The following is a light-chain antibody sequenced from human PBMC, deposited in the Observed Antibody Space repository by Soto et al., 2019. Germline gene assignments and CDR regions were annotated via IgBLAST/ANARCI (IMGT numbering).Light chain of an antibody. V-gene: IGKV1-5*01. J-gene: IGKJ1*01. CDR3: HHYHRYYT. Sequence: DIQITPSPSTLSASVGDRVTVTCRASQSIRASLAWYQQKPGKAPNLLIYDVSTLDSGVPSRFSGSASGTEFTLTISRLESDDFATYYCHHYHRYYTLCQGTKVDIK. CDR2: DVS. CDR1: QSIRAS.